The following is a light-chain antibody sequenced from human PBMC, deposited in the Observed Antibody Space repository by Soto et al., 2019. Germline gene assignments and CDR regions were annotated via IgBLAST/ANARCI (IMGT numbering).Light chain of an antibody. J-gene: IGKJ5*01. CDR2: DAY. V-gene: IGKV1-5*01. Sequence: DIQMTQSPSILSASVGPRFTITCRASQSIRSWLAWYQQKPGKAPKFLIYDAYSLESGVPSRFSGNGSGTEFTLTICSLKPDDFATYYCQQYNTYSTFGQGTRLEIK. CDR1: QSIRSW. CDR3: QQYNTYST.